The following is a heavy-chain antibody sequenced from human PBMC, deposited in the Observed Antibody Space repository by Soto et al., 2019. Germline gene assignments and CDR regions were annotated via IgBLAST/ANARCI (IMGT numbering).Heavy chain of an antibody. CDR2: ISSSSSYI. Sequence: EVQLMESGGGLVKPGGSLRLSCAASGFTFSSYTMIWVRQAPGKGLERVSSISSSSSYIYYADSVKGRFTISRDNAKNSLSLQMNSLRAEDTAVYYCARFGYTTEAHWGQGTLVTVSS. D-gene: IGHD5-12*01. J-gene: IGHJ4*02. CDR1: GFTFSSYT. V-gene: IGHV3-21*01. CDR3: ARFGYTTEAH.